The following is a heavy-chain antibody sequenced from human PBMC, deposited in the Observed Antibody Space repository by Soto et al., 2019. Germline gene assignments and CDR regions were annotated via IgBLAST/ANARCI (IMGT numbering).Heavy chain of an antibody. Sequence: VSVKVSCRASGYTFTSYGSSWVRQAPAQGLDWMGWISAYNGNTKYAQDLQGRVTMTTDISTSTAYMELRSLRSDDTAVYYCARFTGGSYNTFYFYYGMDVWGQGT. D-gene: IGHD2-15*01. J-gene: IGHJ6*02. CDR3: ARFTGGSYNTFYFYYGMDV. V-gene: IGHV1-18*04. CDR1: GYTFTSYG. CDR2: ISAYNGNT.